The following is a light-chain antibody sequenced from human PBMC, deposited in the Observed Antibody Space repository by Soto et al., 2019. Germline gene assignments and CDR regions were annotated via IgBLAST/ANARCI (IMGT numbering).Light chain of an antibody. V-gene: IGKV1-27*01. J-gene: IGKJ5*01. Sequence: DIQLTQSPSSLSPPVGDRVTITCQVSQGLNSRLDCYRQKPGKVPNLLMYTASNLQSGVPSRISGSGSGTDFTLTFSTLQPEDVSASYGQRTYNAPPITFGQGTRLEIK. CDR2: TAS. CDR3: QRTYNAPPIT. CDR1: QGLNSR.